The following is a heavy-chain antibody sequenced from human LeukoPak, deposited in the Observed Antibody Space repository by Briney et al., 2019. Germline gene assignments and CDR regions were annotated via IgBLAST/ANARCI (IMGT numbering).Heavy chain of an antibody. D-gene: IGHD6-19*01. Sequence: SETLSLTCAVSGGSISSSNWWGWVRQPPGKGLEWIGEIYHSGSTNYNPSLKSRVTISVEKSKNQFSLKLSSVPAADTAVYYCARVGGSYAYWYFDLWGRGILVTVSS. V-gene: IGHV4-4*02. CDR2: IYHSGST. J-gene: IGHJ2*01. CDR1: GGSISSSNW. CDR3: ARVGGSYAYWYFDL.